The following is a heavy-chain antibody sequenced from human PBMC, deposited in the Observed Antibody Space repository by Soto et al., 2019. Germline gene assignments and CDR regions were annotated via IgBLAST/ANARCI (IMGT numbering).Heavy chain of an antibody. V-gene: IGHV3-15*01. J-gene: IGHJ1*01. Sequence: PGGSLRLSCAASGFTFSNAWMSWVRQAPGKGLEWVGRIKSKTDGGTTDYAAPVKGRFTISRDDSKNTLYLQMVSLKTEDTAVYYCTTWGYSSGWYSESYFQHWGQGTLVTVSS. D-gene: IGHD6-19*01. CDR2: IKSKTDGGTT. CDR3: TTWGYSSGWYSESYFQH. CDR1: GFTFSNAW.